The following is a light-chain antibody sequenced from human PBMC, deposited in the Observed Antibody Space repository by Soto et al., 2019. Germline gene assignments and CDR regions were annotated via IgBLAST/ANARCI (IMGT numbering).Light chain of an antibody. V-gene: IGKV4-1*01. CDR1: ESVLYSSNNKND. J-gene: IGKJ4*01. CDR3: QQYSSTLPLP. CDR2: WAS. Sequence: DIVMSQTPDSLAVSLGERAAINCKSSESVLYSSNNKNDLAWYQQKPGQPPKLLIYWASTREAGVPDRFSGSGSGKDSTLTISSLQAEDVAVYFYQQYSSTLPLPFGGGTKVETK.